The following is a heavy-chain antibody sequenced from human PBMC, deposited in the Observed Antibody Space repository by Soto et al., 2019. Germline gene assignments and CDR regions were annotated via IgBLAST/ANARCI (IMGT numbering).Heavy chain of an antibody. V-gene: IGHV3-33*01. D-gene: IGHD6-19*01. CDR2: IWYDGSNK. CDR1: GFTFSSYG. CDR3: ARIALYSSGWYHFDY. J-gene: IGHJ4*02. Sequence: QVQLVESGGGVVQPGRSLRLSCAASGFTFSSYGLHWVRQAPGKGLEWVAVIWYDGSNKYYADSVKGRFTISRDKSKNTLYLQMNSLRAEDTAVYYCARIALYSSGWYHFDYWGQGALVIVSS.